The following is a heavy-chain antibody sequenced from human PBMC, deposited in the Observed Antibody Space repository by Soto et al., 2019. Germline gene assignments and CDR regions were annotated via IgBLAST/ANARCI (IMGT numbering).Heavy chain of an antibody. D-gene: IGHD3-3*01. CDR1: GYSFPSYW. CDR2: IYPGDSDT. V-gene: IGHV5-51*01. CDR3: SRLRFLVWLYSFDP. J-gene: IGHJ5*02. Sequence: AGSVTISCNDPGYSFPSYWLVLVPPVPGKGLEWMGIIYPGDSDTRYCPSFQGQVTISADKSISTAYLQWSSLKASDTAMYYCSRLRFLVWLYSFDPWGQGTMVTVSS.